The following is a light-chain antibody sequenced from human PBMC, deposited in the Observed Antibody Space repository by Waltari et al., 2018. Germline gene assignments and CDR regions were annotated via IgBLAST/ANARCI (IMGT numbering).Light chain of an antibody. CDR2: VNSDGSH. CDR1: SGHSSNI. CDR3: ETGGHGTWV. V-gene: IGLV4-69*01. Sequence: QLVLTQSPSASASLGASVKLTCTLSSGHSSNIIAWLQQQPGKGPRYLMKVNSDGSHRKGEEIADRFSGSSSGAERYLTISGLQAEDEADYCCETGGHGTWVFGGGTKLTVL. J-gene: IGLJ3*02.